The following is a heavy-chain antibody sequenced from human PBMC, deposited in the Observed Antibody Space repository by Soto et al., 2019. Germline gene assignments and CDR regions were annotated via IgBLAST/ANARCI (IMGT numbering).Heavy chain of an antibody. Sequence: GGSLRLSCAASGFTFSSYWMHWVRQAPGKGLVWVSRINSDGSSTSYADSVKGRFTISRDNAKNTLYLQMNSLRAEDTAVYYCARVMTDSTYDFWSGYYTDYYYYGMDVWGQGTTVTVSS. CDR1: GFTFSSYW. CDR3: ARVMTDSTYDFWSGYYTDYYYYGMDV. J-gene: IGHJ6*02. CDR2: INSDGSST. V-gene: IGHV3-74*01. D-gene: IGHD3-3*01.